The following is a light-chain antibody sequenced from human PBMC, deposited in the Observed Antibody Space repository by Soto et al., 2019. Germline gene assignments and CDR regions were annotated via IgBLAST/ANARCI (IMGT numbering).Light chain of an antibody. CDR3: AAWDDSLSGYV. J-gene: IGLJ1*01. Sequence: QSVLTQPPSASETPGQRVSISCSGSGSNIGSNTVHWYQQLPGTAPKPLMYNNNQRPSGVPDRFSGSKSGTSASLAIFGLQSEDEADYYCAAWDDSLSGYVFGTGTKVTVL. CDR1: GSNIGSNT. V-gene: IGLV1-44*01. CDR2: NNN.